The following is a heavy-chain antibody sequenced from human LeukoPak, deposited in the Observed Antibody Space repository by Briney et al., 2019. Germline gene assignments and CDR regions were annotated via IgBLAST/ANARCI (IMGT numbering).Heavy chain of an antibody. CDR1: GGSISSGSYY. V-gene: IGHV4-61*02. Sequence: KPSETLSLTCTVSGGSISSGSYYWSWIRQPAGKGLEWIGRSYTSGSTNYNPSLKSRVTISADTSKNQFSPKLSSVTAADTAVYYCARLSRDGYNFVDYWGQGTLVTVSS. CDR2: SYTSGST. CDR3: ARLSRDGYNFVDY. J-gene: IGHJ4*02. D-gene: IGHD5-24*01.